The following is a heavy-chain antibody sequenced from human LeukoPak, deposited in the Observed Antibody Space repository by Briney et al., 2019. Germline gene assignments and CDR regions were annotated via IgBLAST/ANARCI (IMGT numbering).Heavy chain of an antibody. V-gene: IGHV1-2*06. D-gene: IGHD2-21*02. CDR2: INPNSGGT. Sequence: ASVKVPCKASGYTFTGYYMHWVRQAPGQGLEWMGRINPNSGGTNYAQKFQGRVTMTRDTSISTAYMELSRLRSDDTAVYYCARDYCGGDCFPDYWGQGTLVTVSS. J-gene: IGHJ4*02. CDR3: ARDYCGGDCFPDY. CDR1: GYTFTGYY.